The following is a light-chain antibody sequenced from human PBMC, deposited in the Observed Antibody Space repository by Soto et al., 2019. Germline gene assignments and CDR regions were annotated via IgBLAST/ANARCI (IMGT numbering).Light chain of an antibody. CDR2: AAS. CDR1: QSISSY. V-gene: IGKV1-39*01. J-gene: IGKJ4*01. Sequence: DIQITQSPSSLSASVGDRVTIPCRASQSISSYLNWYQQKPGKAPKLLIYAASSLQSGVPSRCSGSGSGTDFSLTISSLQPEDFATYYCQQSYSTPLTFGGGTKVDI. CDR3: QQSYSTPLT.